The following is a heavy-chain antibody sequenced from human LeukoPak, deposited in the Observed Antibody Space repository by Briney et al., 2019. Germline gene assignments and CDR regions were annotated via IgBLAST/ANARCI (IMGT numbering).Heavy chain of an antibody. CDR3: AKSIAAAFLDAFDI. Sequence: GGSLRLSCAASGFTFDDYAMHWVRQAPGKGLEWVSGISWNSGSIGYADSVKGRFTISRDNAKNSLYLQMNSLRAEDTALYYCAKSIAAAFLDAFDIRGQGTMVSVSS. CDR1: GFTFDDYA. D-gene: IGHD6-13*01. V-gene: IGHV3-9*01. CDR2: ISWNSGSI. J-gene: IGHJ3*02.